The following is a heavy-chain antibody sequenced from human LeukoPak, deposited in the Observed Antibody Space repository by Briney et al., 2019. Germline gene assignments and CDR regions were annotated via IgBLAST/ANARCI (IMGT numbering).Heavy chain of an antibody. CDR3: VHRLGTKGAFDV. J-gene: IGHJ3*01. V-gene: IGHV2-5*01. D-gene: IGHD1-14*01. CDR2: IYSNDEK. CDR1: GFSLSSGGVG. Sequence: SGPTLVKPTQTLTLTCTFSGFSLSSGGVGVGWIRQPPGKALEWLAHIYSNDEKRYSPSLKSRLTITKDTPKNQVVLTMTNMDPVDTATYSCVHRLGTKGAFDVWGQGTMVTVSS.